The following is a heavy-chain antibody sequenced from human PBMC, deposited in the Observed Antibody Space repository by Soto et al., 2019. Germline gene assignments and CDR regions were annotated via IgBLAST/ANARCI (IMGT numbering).Heavy chain of an antibody. CDR2: IIPIFGTT. CDR3: ARDYYDGAGYYSWYFDL. Sequence: QVQLVQSGAEVKKPGSSVKVSCKASGGSFSSYPISWVRQAPGQGLEWMGGIIPIFGTTNYAQKFQGRVTITAAKSTSTAYMELSSLRSEDTAVYYCARDYYDGAGYYSWYFDLWGRGTLVTVSS. V-gene: IGHV1-69*06. D-gene: IGHD3-22*01. CDR1: GGSFSSYP. J-gene: IGHJ2*01.